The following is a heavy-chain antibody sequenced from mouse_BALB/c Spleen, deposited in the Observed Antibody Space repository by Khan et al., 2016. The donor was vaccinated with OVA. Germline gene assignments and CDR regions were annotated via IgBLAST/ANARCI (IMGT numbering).Heavy chain of an antibody. V-gene: IGHV1S81*02. J-gene: IGHJ3*01. Sequence: QVQLQQPGAELVKPGASVKLSCKASGYTFTNYYIYWVKQRPGQGLEWIGGINPSNGDTYFNEKFESKATLTVDKSSSTAFMHVSSLTSEDSAVYDGARWGWAAFAYWGQGTLVTGSA. CDR3: ARWGWAAFAY. CDR1: GYTFTNYY. CDR2: INPSNGDT. D-gene: IGHD1-1*02.